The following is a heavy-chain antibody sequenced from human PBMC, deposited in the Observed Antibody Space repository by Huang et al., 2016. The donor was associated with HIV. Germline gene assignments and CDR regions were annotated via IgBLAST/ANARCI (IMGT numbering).Heavy chain of an antibody. CDR3: AKAVIMLTFGGAFDY. Sequence: EMQLVESGGGSVQPGRSLRLSCAASGFTFDDYGMHWVRHVPGKGVEGVSGINGNSGSIGYADSVKGRFTISRDNAKNSLFLQMDSLRPEDTALYYCAKAVIMLTFGGAFDYWGQGVPVTVSS. CDR1: GFTFDDYG. D-gene: IGHD3-16*01. V-gene: IGHV3-9*01. CDR2: INGNSGSI. J-gene: IGHJ4*02.